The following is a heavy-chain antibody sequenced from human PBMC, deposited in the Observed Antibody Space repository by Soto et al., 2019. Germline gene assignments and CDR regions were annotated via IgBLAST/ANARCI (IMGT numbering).Heavy chain of an antibody. CDR1: GVSIANFF. CDR2: MSLGGTT. D-gene: IGHD6-19*01. Sequence: QVQLQESGPGLVKPSETLSLTCTVSGVSIANFFWSWIRQPPGKGLEWSGYMSLGGTTTYNPSLKGRATISVDTSKNQLSLKLTSVTAADTAMYYCARDRGGITVAANPLGEWFDPWGPGTLVTVSS. J-gene: IGHJ5*02. V-gene: IGHV4-59*08. CDR3: ARDRGGITVAANPLGEWFDP.